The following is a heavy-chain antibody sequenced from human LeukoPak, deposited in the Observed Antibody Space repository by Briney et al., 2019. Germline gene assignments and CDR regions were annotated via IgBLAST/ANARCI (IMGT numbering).Heavy chain of an antibody. V-gene: IGHV3-33*01. CDR1: GFTFSSYG. J-gene: IGHJ5*02. CDR2: IWYDGSNK. CDR3: ARGSSANLYNWFDP. D-gene: IGHD6-6*01. Sequence: GGSLRLSCAASGFTFSSYGMHWVRQAPGKGLEWVAVIWYDGSNKYYADSVKGRFTISRDNAKNSLYLQMNSLRAEDTAVYYCARGSSANLYNWFDPWGQGTLVTVSS.